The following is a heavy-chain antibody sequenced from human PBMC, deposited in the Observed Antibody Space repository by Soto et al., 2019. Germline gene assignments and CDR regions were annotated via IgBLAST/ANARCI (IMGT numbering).Heavy chain of an antibody. J-gene: IGHJ2*01. V-gene: IGHV4-34*01. CDR1: GGSFSGDY. CDR2: INQSGTT. D-gene: IGHD2-21*02. Sequence: QVQLQQWGAGLLKPSETLSLTCAVYGGSFSGDYWTWVRQPPGKGLEWIGEINQSGTTNYNPSLKSRVTTSLDTSRYHFSLKLSSVTAADTAVYYCARGGGNSGSFFDLWGRGTLVTVSS. CDR3: ARGGGNSGSFFDL.